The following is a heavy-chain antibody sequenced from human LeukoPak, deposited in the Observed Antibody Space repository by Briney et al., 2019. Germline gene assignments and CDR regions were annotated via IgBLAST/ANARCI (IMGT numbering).Heavy chain of an antibody. Sequence: ASVKVSCKASGYTFTSYAMHWVRQAPGQRLEWMGWINAGNGNATYTQKFQDRVTFTRDTSASTAYMDLSSLRSEDTAVYYCARREIGNGDIFDYWGQGTLVTVSS. CDR2: INAGNGNA. CDR3: ARREIGNGDIFDY. V-gene: IGHV1-3*01. J-gene: IGHJ4*02. D-gene: IGHD3-9*01. CDR1: GYTFTSYA.